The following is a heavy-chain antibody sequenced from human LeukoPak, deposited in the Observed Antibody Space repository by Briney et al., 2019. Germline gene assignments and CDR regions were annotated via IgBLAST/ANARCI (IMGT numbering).Heavy chain of an antibody. CDR2: ISYDGSNK. CDR1: GFTFSSYG. V-gene: IGHV3-30*03. Sequence: VRSLRLSCAASGFTFSSYGMHWVRQAPGKGLEWVAVISYDGSNKYYADSVKGRFTISRDNSKNTLYLQMNSLRAEDTAVYYCAIPAVWFGELGVDYWGQGTLVTVSS. J-gene: IGHJ4*02. D-gene: IGHD3-10*01. CDR3: AIPAVWFGELGVDY.